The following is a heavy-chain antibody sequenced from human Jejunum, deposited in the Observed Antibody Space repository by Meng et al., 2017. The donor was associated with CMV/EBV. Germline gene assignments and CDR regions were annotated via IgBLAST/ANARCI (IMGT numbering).Heavy chain of an antibody. V-gene: IGHV3-30*04. D-gene: IGHD3-16*01. J-gene: IGHJ6*02. CDR3: ARDPKGGGGYYYYYGTDV. CDR2: ISYDGSNK. CDR1: FSSYA. Sequence: FSSYAMHWVRQAPGKGLEWVAVISYDGSNKYYADSVKGRFTISRDNSKNTLYLQMNSLRAEDTAVYYCARDPKGGGGYYYYYGTDVWGQGTTVTVSS.